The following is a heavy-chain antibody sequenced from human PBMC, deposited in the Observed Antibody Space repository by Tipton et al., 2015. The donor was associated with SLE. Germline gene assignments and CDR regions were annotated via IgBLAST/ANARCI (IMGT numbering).Heavy chain of an antibody. D-gene: IGHD7-27*01. Sequence: TLSLTCTVSGGSINSYYWSWIRQPPGRGLEWIGYIYYSGSTNYNPSLKSRVTISVDTSKNQLSLKLSSVTSADTAVYYCTRDGELGSYFDYWGQGTLVTVSS. J-gene: IGHJ4*02. CDR1: GGSINSYY. CDR2: IYYSGST. V-gene: IGHV4-59*01. CDR3: TRDGELGSYFDY.